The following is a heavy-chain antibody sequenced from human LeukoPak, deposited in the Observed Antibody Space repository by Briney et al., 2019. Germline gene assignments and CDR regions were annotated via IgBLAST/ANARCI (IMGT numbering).Heavy chain of an antibody. Sequence: ASVKVSCKASGYTFFDHGLSWVRQAPGQGLEWMGWISTYSGDTKYAQKFQGRVTLTTDTSTSTAYMELRSLRSDDTAVYYCAKSRDQMTTRRADYWGQGTLVTVSS. CDR3: AKSRDQMTTRRADY. CDR1: GYTFFDHG. CDR2: ISTYSGDT. D-gene: IGHD5-24*01. J-gene: IGHJ4*02. V-gene: IGHV1-18*01.